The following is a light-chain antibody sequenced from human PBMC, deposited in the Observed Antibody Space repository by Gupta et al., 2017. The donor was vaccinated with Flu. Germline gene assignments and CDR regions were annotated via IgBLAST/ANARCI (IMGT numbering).Light chain of an antibody. J-gene: IGKJ2*01. CDR2: LDS. V-gene: IGKV2-28*01. CDR3: EQGLQTPFN. CDR1: QSRRHSNGYNY. Sequence: VTESALRGHVTPGEPASIYCSPSQSRRHSNGYNYLDWYLQKPGQSPQLLIYLDSKRASGVPDRFSGSGTGTDLTLKISRVEADDVGVYKCEQGLQTPFNVGQRTMLDTK.